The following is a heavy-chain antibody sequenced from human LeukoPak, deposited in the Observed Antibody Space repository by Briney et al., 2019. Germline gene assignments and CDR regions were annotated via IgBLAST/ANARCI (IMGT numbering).Heavy chain of an antibody. CDR1: GFTFSSYS. V-gene: IGHV3-21*01. CDR2: ISSSSSYI. J-gene: IGHJ6*04. CDR3: ARDLAHSSGYYVV. D-gene: IGHD3-22*01. Sequence: GGSLRLSCAASGFTFSSYSMNWVRQAPGKGLEWVSSISSSSSYIYYADSVKGRFTISRDNAKNSLYPQMNSLRAEDTAVYYCARDLAHSSGYYVVWGKGTTVTVSS.